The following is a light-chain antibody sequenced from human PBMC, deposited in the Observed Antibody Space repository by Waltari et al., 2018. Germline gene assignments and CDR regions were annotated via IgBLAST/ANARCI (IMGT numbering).Light chain of an antibody. V-gene: IGLV1-40*01. Sequence: QSVLTQPPSVSGAPGQSVTISCTGNRTTIGAGYDVPRYHQVPGTAPKLLIFANNNRPLGVPGRFSGSKSGTSASLAITGLQADDEGDYYCQSYDSVLSGALFGGGTKLTVL. CDR3: QSYDSVLSGAL. CDR2: ANN. J-gene: IGLJ2*01. CDR1: RTTIGAGYD.